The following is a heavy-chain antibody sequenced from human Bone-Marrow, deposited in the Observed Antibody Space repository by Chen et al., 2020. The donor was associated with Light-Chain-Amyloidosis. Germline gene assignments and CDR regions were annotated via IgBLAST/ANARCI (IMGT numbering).Heavy chain of an antibody. D-gene: IGHD1-1*01. Sequence: EVQLVESGGGLVQPGRSLRLSCAASGFTFNDYAMYWVRQGPGKGLEWVSGISSNSGNIGYADSVKGRFSISRDNAKNYLHLQMNSLRPEDTALYYCVKSLIPSRYLYHYYMDVLGKGTTVIVSS. V-gene: IGHV3-9*01. CDR3: VKSLIPSRYLYHYYMDV. CDR2: ISSNSGNI. CDR1: GFTFNDYA. J-gene: IGHJ6*03.